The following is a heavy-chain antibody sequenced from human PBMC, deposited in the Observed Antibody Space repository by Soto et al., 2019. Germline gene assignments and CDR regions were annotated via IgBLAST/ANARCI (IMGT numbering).Heavy chain of an antibody. D-gene: IGHD6-13*01. V-gene: IGHV2-70*11. CDR1: GFSLSTSGMC. J-gene: IGHJ3*02. CDR3: ARIRDSTSWYTGHAFDI. CDR2: IDWDDDK. Sequence: SGPTLVNPTQTLTLTCTFSGFSLSTSGMCVSWIRQPPGKALEWLARIDWDDDKYYSTSLKTRLTISKDTSKNQVVLTMTNMDPVDTATYYCARIRDSTSWYTGHAFDIWGQGTMVTVS.